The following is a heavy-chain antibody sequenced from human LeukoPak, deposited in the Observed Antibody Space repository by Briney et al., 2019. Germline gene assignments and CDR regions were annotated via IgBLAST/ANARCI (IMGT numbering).Heavy chain of an antibody. CDR2: INHSGST. D-gene: IGHD3-22*01. Sequence: SETLSLTCAVYGGSFSGYYWSRIRQPPGKGLEWIGEINHSGSTNYNPSLKSRVTISVDTSTNQFSLKLSSVTAADTAVYYCAILRHYYESSGYYIDAFDIWGQGTMVTVSS. J-gene: IGHJ3*02. CDR1: GGSFSGYY. V-gene: IGHV4-34*01. CDR3: AILRHYYESSGYYIDAFDI.